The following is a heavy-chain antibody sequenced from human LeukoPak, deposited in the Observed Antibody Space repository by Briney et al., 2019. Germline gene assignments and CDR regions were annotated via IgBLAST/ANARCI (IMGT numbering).Heavy chain of an antibody. CDR1: GYTFTGYY. Sequence: ASVKASCKASGYTFTGYYMHWVRQAPGQGLEWMGWINPNSGGTNYAQKFQGRVTMTRDTSISTAYMELSRLRSDDTAVYYCARQNLGYYYGSGSPDYWGQGTLVTVSS. J-gene: IGHJ4*02. CDR3: ARQNLGYYYGSGSPDY. CDR2: INPNSGGT. V-gene: IGHV1-2*02. D-gene: IGHD3-10*01.